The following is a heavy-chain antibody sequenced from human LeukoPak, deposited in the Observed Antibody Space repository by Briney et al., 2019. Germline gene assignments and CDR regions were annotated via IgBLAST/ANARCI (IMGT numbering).Heavy chain of an antibody. CDR2: ISSRGSSM. Sequence: GGSLRLSCEASEFSITTYEMNWVRQAPGKGLEWVSYISSRGSSMYYADSVKGRFTISRDNARNSLYLQMNSLRVEDTAIYYCVRYHVDAARDSAFDIWGQGTMVTVSP. V-gene: IGHV3-48*03. CDR3: VRYHVDAARDSAFDI. CDR1: EFSITTYE. D-gene: IGHD5-18*01. J-gene: IGHJ3*02.